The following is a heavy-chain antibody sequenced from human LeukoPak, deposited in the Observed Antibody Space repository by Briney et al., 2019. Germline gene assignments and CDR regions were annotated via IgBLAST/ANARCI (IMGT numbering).Heavy chain of an antibody. V-gene: IGHV1-46*01. CDR3: ATPGVDTINGVHYYYGMDV. D-gene: IGHD3-10*01. CDR2: INPTGDST. J-gene: IGHJ6*04. CDR1: GYTFINYY. Sequence: ASVKVSCKATGYTFINYYMHWVRQAPGQGLEWMGVINPTGDSTVYAQKFQGRVTMTRDTSTSTVYMELSSLRSEDTAVYYCATPGVDTINGVHYYYGMDVWGKGTTVTVSS.